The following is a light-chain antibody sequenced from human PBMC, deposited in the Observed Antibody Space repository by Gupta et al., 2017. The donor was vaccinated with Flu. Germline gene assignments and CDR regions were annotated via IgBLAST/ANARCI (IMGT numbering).Light chain of an antibody. CDR3: QQYGSSPPLIT. CDR1: RSVSSSY. V-gene: IGKV3-20*01. CDR2: GAS. Sequence: DIVLTQSPGTLSLSPGERATLSCRASRSVSSSYLAWYQQKTGQAPRPLIYGASSRATGIPDRFSGSGSGTDFTLTISRLEPEDYAVYYCQQYGSSPPLITFGQGTRLEIK. J-gene: IGKJ5*01.